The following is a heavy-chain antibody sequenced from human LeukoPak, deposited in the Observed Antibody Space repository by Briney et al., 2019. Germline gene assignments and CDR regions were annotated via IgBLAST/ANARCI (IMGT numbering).Heavy chain of an antibody. J-gene: IGHJ4*02. CDR2: IFYSGTT. D-gene: IGHD5-12*01. Sequence: SETLSLTCTVSGGSISSSSYYWAWIRQPLGKGLEWIGSIFYSGTTFYNPSLKSRVTIFVDTSKNQFSLKLNSVTAADTAAYYCARRDIVTTINTWGQGTLVTVSS. V-gene: IGHV4-39*01. CDR3: ARRDIVTTINT. CDR1: GGSISSSSYY.